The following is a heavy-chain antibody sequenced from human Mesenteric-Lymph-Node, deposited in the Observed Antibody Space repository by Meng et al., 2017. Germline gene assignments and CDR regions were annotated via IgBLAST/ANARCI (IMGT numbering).Heavy chain of an antibody. Sequence: EVQLLESGGGLVQPGGSLRFSCAASGFTFSSYAMSWVRQAPGKGLEWVSTISGSGGSTYYADSVKGRFTISRDNSKNTLYLQMNSLRAEDTAVYYCAKPPADGYNYVDYWGQGTLVTVSS. CDR2: ISGSGGST. CDR1: GFTFSSYA. D-gene: IGHD5-24*01. V-gene: IGHV3-23*01. CDR3: AKPPADGYNYVDY. J-gene: IGHJ4*02.